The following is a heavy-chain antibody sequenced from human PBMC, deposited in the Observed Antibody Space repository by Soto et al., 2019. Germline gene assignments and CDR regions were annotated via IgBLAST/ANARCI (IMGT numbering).Heavy chain of an antibody. CDR2: ISGSGDKT. CDR3: AKILATVTTYCSGMAA. J-gene: IGHJ6*02. Sequence: QTQGKRLEAVSSISGSGDKTYYKDSVKGRFTISRDNSKNTVDLQMNSLRPEDTAVYYCAKILATVTTYCSGMAAWGQGTTVTVSS. V-gene: IGHV3-23*01. D-gene: IGHD4-17*01.